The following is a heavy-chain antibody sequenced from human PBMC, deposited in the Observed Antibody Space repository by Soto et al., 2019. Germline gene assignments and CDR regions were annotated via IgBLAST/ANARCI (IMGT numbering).Heavy chain of an antibody. CDR1: GGSISSGDYY. CDR3: ARGYYYDSSGYSNQLDY. V-gene: IGHV4-30-4*01. CDR2: IYYSGST. J-gene: IGHJ4*02. D-gene: IGHD3-22*01. Sequence: QVQLQESGPGLVKPSQTLSLTCTVSGGSISSGDYYWSWISQPPGKGLEWIGYIYYSGSTYYNPSLKSRVTISVDTSKNQFSLKLSSVTAADTAVYYCARGYYYDSSGYSNQLDYWGQGTLVTVSS.